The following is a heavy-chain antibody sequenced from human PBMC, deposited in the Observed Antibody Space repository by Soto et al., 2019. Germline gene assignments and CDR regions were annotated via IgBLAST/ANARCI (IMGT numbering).Heavy chain of an antibody. J-gene: IGHJ4*02. D-gene: IGHD3-10*01. Sequence: GGSLRLSCAASGFTFSSYSMNWVRQAPGKGLEWVSVISCDGSNKYYADSVKGRFTISRDNSKNTLYLQMNSLRAEDTAVYYCAKDLPLWFGEFLFDYWGQGTLVTVSS. CDR3: AKDLPLWFGEFLFDY. V-gene: IGHV3-30*18. CDR2: ISCDGSNK. CDR1: GFTFSSYS.